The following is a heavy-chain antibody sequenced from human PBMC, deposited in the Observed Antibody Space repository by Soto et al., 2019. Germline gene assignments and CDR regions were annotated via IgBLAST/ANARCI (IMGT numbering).Heavy chain of an antibody. Sequence: ASVKVSCKASGYTFSSYDINWVRQATGQGLEWMGWMNPNSGNTGYAQNFQGRVTMTRDTSISTAYMELSSLRSDDTAVYLCASYCGGGRCYNYWGQGTQVTVS. V-gene: IGHV1-8*01. CDR1: GYTFSSYD. CDR3: ASYCGGGRCYNY. D-gene: IGHD2-15*01. J-gene: IGHJ4*02. CDR2: MNPNSGNT.